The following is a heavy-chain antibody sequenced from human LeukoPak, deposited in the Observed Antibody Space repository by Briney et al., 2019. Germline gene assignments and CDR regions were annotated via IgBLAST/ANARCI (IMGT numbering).Heavy chain of an antibody. V-gene: IGHV3-43*02. Sequence: SGGSLRLSCAASGFTFDDHAMHWVRQAPGKGLEWVSLISGDGGTIHYADSVKGRFTIFRDNSKNSLYLQMNSLRTEDTALYYCVKDTAAIFDAFDIWGQGTMVTVSS. CDR2: ISGDGGTI. D-gene: IGHD3-3*01. J-gene: IGHJ3*02. CDR1: GFTFDDHA. CDR3: VKDTAAIFDAFDI.